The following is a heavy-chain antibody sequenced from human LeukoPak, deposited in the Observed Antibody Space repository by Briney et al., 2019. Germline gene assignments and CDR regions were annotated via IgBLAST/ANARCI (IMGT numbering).Heavy chain of an antibody. CDR1: GFTFSNYW. V-gene: IGHV3-74*01. CDR3: AREPAVAGTGFDY. D-gene: IGHD6-19*01. CDR2: FNSDGSST. J-gene: IGHJ4*02. Sequence: GGSLRLSCAASGFTFSNYWMHWVRHAPGKGLVWVSRFNSDGSSTGFADSVKGRFNISGDDAKNTLYLQMNSLRVEDTAVYYCAREPAVAGTGFDYWGQGTLVTVSS.